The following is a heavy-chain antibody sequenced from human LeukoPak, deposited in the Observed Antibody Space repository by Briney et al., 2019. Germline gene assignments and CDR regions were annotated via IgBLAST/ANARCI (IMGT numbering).Heavy chain of an antibody. CDR3: ARDGRCGGDCYAS. D-gene: IGHD2-21*02. V-gene: IGHV3-21*01. CDR2: ISSSSSHI. J-gene: IGHJ4*02. Sequence: PGGCLRLSCAASGFWFSSYTISWVRQAPGKVLEWDSIISSSSSHIYYADSVKGRFTISRDNAKNALYLQMNSLRVEDTAVYYCARDGRCGGDCYASWGQGTLVTVSS. CDR1: GFWFSSYT.